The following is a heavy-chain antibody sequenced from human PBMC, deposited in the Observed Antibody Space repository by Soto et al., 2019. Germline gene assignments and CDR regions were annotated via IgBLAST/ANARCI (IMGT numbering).Heavy chain of an antibody. J-gene: IGHJ4*02. Sequence: EAQLVGSGGGLVQPGESQRLSCAASGFALRTYWMSWVRQAPGKGLEWVANIKQDGSAKFYVDSVRGRFTISRDNANNSLYLQLNSLRAEDTAVYYCARDDGYRGFDCWGQGTLVTVSS. CDR3: ARDDGYRGFDC. V-gene: IGHV3-7*01. CDR2: IKQDGSAK. D-gene: IGHD6-25*01. CDR1: GFALRTYW.